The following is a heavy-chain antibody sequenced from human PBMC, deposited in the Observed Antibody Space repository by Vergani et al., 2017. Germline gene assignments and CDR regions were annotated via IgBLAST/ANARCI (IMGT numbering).Heavy chain of an antibody. Sequence: QVQLQESGPGLVKPSETLSLTCAVSGYSISSGSYYWSWIRQPAGKGLEWIGRIYTSGSTNYNPSLKSRVTISVDTSKNQFSLKLSSVTAADTAVYYCAREEDIVVVPAAMFDPWGQGTLVTVSS. D-gene: IGHD2-2*01. CDR3: AREEDIVVVPAAMFDP. CDR2: IYTSGST. CDR1: GYSISSGSYY. V-gene: IGHV4-61*02. J-gene: IGHJ5*02.